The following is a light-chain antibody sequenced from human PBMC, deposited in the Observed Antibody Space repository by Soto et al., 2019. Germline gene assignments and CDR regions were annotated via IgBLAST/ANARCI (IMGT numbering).Light chain of an antibody. V-gene: IGLV2-14*03. Sequence: QSVLTQPASVFGSPGQSITFSCTGTSSDVGGYNFVSWYQQHPGKAPKLMIYEVSSRPSGVSNHFSGSKSGNTASLTISGLQPEDEADYYCSSYTTSTTVVFGTGTKVTV. CDR3: SSYTTSTTVV. CDR2: EVS. J-gene: IGLJ1*01. CDR1: SSDVGGYNF.